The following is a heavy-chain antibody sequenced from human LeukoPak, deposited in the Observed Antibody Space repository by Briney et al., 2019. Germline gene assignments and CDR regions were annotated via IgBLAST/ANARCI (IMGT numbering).Heavy chain of an antibody. D-gene: IGHD3-10*01. V-gene: IGHV1-2*02. Sequence: ASVKVSCKASGYTFTCYYMHWVRQAPGQGLEWMGWINPNSGGTNYAQKFQGRVTMTRDTSISTAYMELSRLRSDDTAVYYCARIHYYGSGSYDYWGQGTLVTVSS. CDR1: GYTFTCYY. J-gene: IGHJ4*02. CDR3: ARIHYYGSGSYDY. CDR2: INPNSGGT.